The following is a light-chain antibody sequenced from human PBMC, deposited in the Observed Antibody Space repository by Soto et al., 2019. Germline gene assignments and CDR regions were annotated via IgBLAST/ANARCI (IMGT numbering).Light chain of an antibody. J-gene: IGLJ1*01. CDR3: SSYTRSSTRCV. V-gene: IGLV2-14*01. Sequence: QSVLTQPASVSGSPGQSITISCTGTSSDVGGYNYVSWYQQHPGKAPKLMIYDVSNRPSGVSNRFSGSKSGNTASLTISGLQAEDEADYYCSSYTRSSTRCVFGTGTKLTVL. CDR2: DVS. CDR1: SSDVGGYNY.